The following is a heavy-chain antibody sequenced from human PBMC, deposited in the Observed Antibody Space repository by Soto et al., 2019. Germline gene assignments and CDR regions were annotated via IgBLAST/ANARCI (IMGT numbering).Heavy chain of an antibody. Sequence: SETLSLTCTVSGGSISSYYWSWIRQPPGKGLECIGYMYYSGSTNYNPSLKSRVTISIDTSKNQFSLKLSSVTAADTAVYYCARTGYSSGWYFDYWGQGTPVTVSS. CDR2: MYYSGST. V-gene: IGHV4-59*01. CDR1: GGSISSYY. CDR3: ARTGYSSGWYFDY. D-gene: IGHD6-19*01. J-gene: IGHJ4*02.